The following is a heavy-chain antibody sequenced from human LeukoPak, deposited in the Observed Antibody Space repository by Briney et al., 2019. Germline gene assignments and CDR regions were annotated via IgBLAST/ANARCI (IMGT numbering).Heavy chain of an antibody. V-gene: IGHV1-18*01. CDR1: GYTFTDYD. D-gene: IGHD3-22*01. CDR3: ARSGYDSSGVPYYFDY. Sequence: ASVRVSCKTSGYTFTDYDITWVRQAPGQGLEWMGRVSPYNGNTYYSQRFQGRVTMTTDTSTSTAYMELRSLRSDDTAVYYCARSGYDSSGVPYYFDYWGQGTLVTVSS. CDR2: VSPYNGNT. J-gene: IGHJ4*02.